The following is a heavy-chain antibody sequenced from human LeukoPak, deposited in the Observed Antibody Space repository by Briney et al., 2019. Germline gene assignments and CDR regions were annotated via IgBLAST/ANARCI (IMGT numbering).Heavy chain of an antibody. CDR3: ARYGYSYGIGY. D-gene: IGHD5-18*01. CDR2: IYYSGST. V-gene: IGHV4-59*01. CDR1: GGSISSYY. Sequence: SETLSLSCTVSGGSISSYYWSWLRQPPGKGLEWIGYIYYSGSTNYNPSLKSRVTISVDTSKNQFSLKLSSVTAADTAVYYCARYGYSYGIGYWGQGTLVTVSS. J-gene: IGHJ4*02.